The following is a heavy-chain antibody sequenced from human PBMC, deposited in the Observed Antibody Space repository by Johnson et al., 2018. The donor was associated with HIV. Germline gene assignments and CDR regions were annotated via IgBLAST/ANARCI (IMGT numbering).Heavy chain of an antibody. J-gene: IGHJ3*02. D-gene: IGHD3-22*01. Sequence: VQLVESGGGVVQPGRSLNLSCAAAGFTVSSNYMNCVRQAPGKGLERVAVVYSGGGTDYADSVKGRFTISRDNSKTTLYLQMNSLRAGDTAVYFCARDLPSTMIVGVIQPRDAFDIWGQGTMVTVSS. CDR1: GFTVSSNY. CDR3: ARDLPSTMIVGVIQPRDAFDI. CDR2: VYSGGGT. V-gene: IGHV3-66*02.